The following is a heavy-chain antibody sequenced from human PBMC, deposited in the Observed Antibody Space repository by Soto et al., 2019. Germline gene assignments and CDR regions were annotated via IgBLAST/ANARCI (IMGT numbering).Heavy chain of an antibody. V-gene: IGHV3-23*01. D-gene: IGHD2-15*01. CDR1: GFTFSNYA. Sequence: EMQLLESGGGLVQPGGSLKLSCAASGFTFSNYAMSWVRPAPGKGLEWVSTISGRGGNTYYADSVKGRFTISRDNSRNTLYLQMDSLRVEDSAVYSCAKAGCSGGTCYLYYFDYWGQGALVTVSS. J-gene: IGHJ4*02. CDR2: ISGRGGNT. CDR3: AKAGCSGGTCYLYYFDY.